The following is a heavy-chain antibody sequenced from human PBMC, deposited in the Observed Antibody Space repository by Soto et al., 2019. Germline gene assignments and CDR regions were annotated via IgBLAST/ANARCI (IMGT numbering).Heavy chain of an antibody. CDR1: GFTFSSYA. CDR2: ISGSGGST. CDR3: AKALAHVITIFPSGRSDLHGMDV. D-gene: IGHD3-3*01. V-gene: IGHV3-23*01. Sequence: GGSLRLSCAASGFTFSSYAMSWVRQAPGKGLEWVSAISGSGGSTYYADSVKGRFTISRDNSKNTLYLQMNSLRAEDTAVYYCAKALAHVITIFPSGRSDLHGMDVWGQGTTVTVSS. J-gene: IGHJ6*02.